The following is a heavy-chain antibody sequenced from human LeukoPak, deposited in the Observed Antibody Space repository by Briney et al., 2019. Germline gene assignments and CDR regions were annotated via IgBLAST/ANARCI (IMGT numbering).Heavy chain of an antibody. CDR1: GVSFIGYY. Sequence: TSETLSLTCSVYGVSFIGYYWSWIRQPPGKGLEWIGEINHSGTTNYNPSLKRRVTISVDTSKNQFSLKLSSVTAADTAVYYCARGRLAVGYMDVWGKGTTVTVFS. CDR3: ARGRLAVGYMDV. V-gene: IGHV4-34*01. D-gene: IGHD6-19*01. CDR2: INHSGTT. J-gene: IGHJ6*03.